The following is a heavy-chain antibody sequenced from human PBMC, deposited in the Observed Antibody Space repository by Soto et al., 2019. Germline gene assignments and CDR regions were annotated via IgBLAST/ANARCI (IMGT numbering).Heavy chain of an antibody. Sequence: PGGSLRLSCAASGFTFGDAWMNWVRQAPGKGLEWVGRIKSKTDGQTVDYAAPVKGRFIISRDDSKNMLFLQMNSLKTEDTAVYYCSTDVFRPYTGSYVLDYWGQGTLVTVSS. J-gene: IGHJ4*02. D-gene: IGHD1-26*01. CDR3: STDVFRPYTGSYVLDY. CDR2: IKSKTDGQTV. V-gene: IGHV3-15*07. CDR1: GFTFGDAW.